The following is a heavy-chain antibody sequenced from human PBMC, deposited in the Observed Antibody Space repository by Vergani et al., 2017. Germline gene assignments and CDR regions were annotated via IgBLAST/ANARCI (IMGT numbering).Heavy chain of an antibody. J-gene: IGHJ3*02. D-gene: IGHD7-27*01. Sequence: EVQLVESGGGLVKPGGSLRLSCAASGFTFSSYSMNWVRQAPGKGLEWVSSISSSSSYIYYADSVKGRFTISRDNAKNTLYLQMNSLRAEDTAVYYCARVAGDRDAFDIWGQGTMVTVSS. V-gene: IGHV3-21*01. CDR2: ISSSSSYI. CDR3: ARVAGDRDAFDI. CDR1: GFTFSSYS.